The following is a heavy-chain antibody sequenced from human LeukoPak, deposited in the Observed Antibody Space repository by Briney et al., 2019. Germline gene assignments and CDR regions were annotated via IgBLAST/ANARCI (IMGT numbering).Heavy chain of an antibody. J-gene: IGHJ4*02. CDR1: GFTFSSYW. D-gene: IGHD3-10*01. CDR3: ARHYQRITMVRGVIAFDY. Sequence: PGGSLRLSCAASGFTFSSYWMHWVRQAPGKGLEWIGYIYYSGSTNYNPSLKSRVTISVDTSKNQFSLKLSSVTAADTAVYYCARHYQRITMVRGVIAFDYWGQGTLVTVSS. CDR2: IYYSGST. V-gene: IGHV4-59*08.